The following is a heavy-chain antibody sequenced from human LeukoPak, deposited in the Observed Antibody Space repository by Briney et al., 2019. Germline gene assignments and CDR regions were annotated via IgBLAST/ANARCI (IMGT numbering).Heavy chain of an antibody. Sequence: TGGSLRLSCAASGFNLGYFGMHWVRQAPGKGLEWVAFIRFDESTKYADSVKGRFTISRDNSKNTLYLQMNSLRAEDTALYFCTKMFSGLNPAMANWGQGTLVTVSS. CDR1: GFNLGYFG. CDR3: TKMFSGLNPAMAN. J-gene: IGHJ4*02. D-gene: IGHD5-18*01. V-gene: IGHV3-30*02. CDR2: IRFDESTK.